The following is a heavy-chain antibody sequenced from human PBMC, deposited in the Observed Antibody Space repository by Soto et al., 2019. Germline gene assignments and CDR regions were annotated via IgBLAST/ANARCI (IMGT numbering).Heavy chain of an antibody. CDR3: AALYYYDSSGYSGYDY. D-gene: IGHD3-22*01. CDR2: IVVGSGNT. V-gene: IGHV1-58*01. Sequence: SVKVSCKASGFTFTSSAVQWVRQARGQRLEWIGWIVVGSGNTNYAQKFQERVTITRDMSTSTAYMELSSLRSEDTAVYYCAALYYYDSSGYSGYDYWGQGTLVTVSS. CDR1: GFTFTSSA. J-gene: IGHJ4*02.